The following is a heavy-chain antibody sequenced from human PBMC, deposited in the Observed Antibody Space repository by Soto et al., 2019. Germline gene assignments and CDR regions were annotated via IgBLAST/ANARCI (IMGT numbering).Heavy chain of an antibody. CDR1: GFTFSNAW. D-gene: IGHD2-15*01. CDR3: TTVQYGYCSGGSCYFASPDYYYYYMDV. CDR2: VKSKTHGGTT. J-gene: IGHJ6*03. Sequence: PGGSLRLSCAASGFTFSNAWINWVRQAPGKGLEWVGRVKSKTHGGTTDYAAPVKGRFTISRDDSKNTLYLQMNSLKTEDTAVYYCTTVQYGYCSGGSCYFASPDYYYYYMDVWGKGTTVTVSS. V-gene: IGHV3-15*07.